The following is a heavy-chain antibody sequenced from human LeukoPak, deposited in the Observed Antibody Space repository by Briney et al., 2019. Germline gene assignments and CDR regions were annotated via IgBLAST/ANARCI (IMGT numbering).Heavy chain of an antibody. CDR3: ARRGSLHSPANP. CDR2: IYYSGNT. D-gene: IGHD4-23*01. CDR1: GGFISSSNYY. J-gene: IGHJ5*02. V-gene: IGHV4-39*01. Sequence: SETLSLTCTVSGGFISSSNYYWDWIRQPPGKALEWIGSIYYSGNTYYNPSLKGRVTISVDTSKNLFSLKLTSVTASDTALYYCARRGSLHSPANPWGQGTLVTVSS.